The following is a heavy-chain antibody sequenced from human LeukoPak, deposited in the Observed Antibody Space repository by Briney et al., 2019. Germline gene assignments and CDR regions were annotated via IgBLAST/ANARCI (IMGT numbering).Heavy chain of an antibody. J-gene: IGHJ3*02. Sequence: SETLSLTCTVSGGSIRTYLWNWIRQPPGEGLEWIGFIYDSGSTDYNPSLKSRVTISMDTSKKQFSLRLRSVTAADTAVYYCTREDAEQMDNSFDIWGQGTMVTVSS. CDR3: TREDAEQMDNSFDI. CDR2: IYDSGST. D-gene: IGHD5-24*01. CDR1: GGSIRTYL. V-gene: IGHV4-59*12.